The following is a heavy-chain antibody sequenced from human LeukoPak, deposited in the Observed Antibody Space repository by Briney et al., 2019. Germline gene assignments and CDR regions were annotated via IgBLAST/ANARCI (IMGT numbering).Heavy chain of an antibody. CDR2: INHSGST. Sequence: SETLSLTCAVYGGSFSGYYWSWIRQPPGKGLEWIGEINHSGSTNYNPSLKSRVTISVDTSKNQFSLKLSSVTAADTAVYYCARRAESGVSSRRFDYWGQGTLVTVSS. D-gene: IGHD6-6*01. V-gene: IGHV4-34*01. CDR3: ARRAESGVSSRRFDY. J-gene: IGHJ4*02. CDR1: GGSFSGYY.